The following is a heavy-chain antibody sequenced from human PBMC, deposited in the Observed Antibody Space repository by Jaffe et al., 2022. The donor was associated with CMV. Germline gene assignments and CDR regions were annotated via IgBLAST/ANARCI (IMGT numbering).Heavy chain of an antibody. J-gene: IGHJ6*03. CDR1: GFTFSSYG. CDR3: ARGPRPGYSGSWGAYYYYYYMDV. CDR2: IWYDGSNK. V-gene: IGHV3-33*08. Sequence: QVQLVESGGGVVQPGRSLRLSCAASGFTFSSYGMHWVRQAPGKGLEWVAVIWYDGSNKYYADSVKGRFTISRDNSKNTLYLQMNSLRAEDTAVYYCARGPRPGYSGSWGAYYYYYYMDVWGKGTTVTVSS. D-gene: IGHD5-12*01.